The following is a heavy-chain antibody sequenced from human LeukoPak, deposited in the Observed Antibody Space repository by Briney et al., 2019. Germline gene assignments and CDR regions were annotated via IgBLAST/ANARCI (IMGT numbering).Heavy chain of an antibody. CDR2: ISGSGGST. D-gene: IGHD2-15*01. CDR3: AKDTVVVVAEFDY. CDR1: GFTFGSYA. J-gene: IGHJ4*02. V-gene: IGHV3-23*01. Sequence: GGSLRLFCAVSGFTFGSYAMSWLRQAPGKGLEWVSSISGSGGSTYYADSVKGRFTISRDNSKNTLYLQMNSLRDEDTAVYFCAKDTVVVVAEFDYWGQGILVTVSS.